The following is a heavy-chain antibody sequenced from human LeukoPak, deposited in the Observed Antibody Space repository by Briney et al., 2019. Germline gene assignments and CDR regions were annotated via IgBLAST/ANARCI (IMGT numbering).Heavy chain of an antibody. V-gene: IGHV4-4*07. CDR3: ARDRGVVWGLYGDYVDY. CDR1: GGSISSNY. J-gene: IGHJ4*02. Sequence: SETLSLTCTVSGGSISSNYWSWIRQPAGKRLEWVGRIDKSGDTNYNPSLKSRVIMSLDMSKNEFSLKLSSVTAADTAVYYCARDRGVVWGLYGDYVDYWGQGTLVTVSS. D-gene: IGHD4-17*01. CDR2: IDKSGDT.